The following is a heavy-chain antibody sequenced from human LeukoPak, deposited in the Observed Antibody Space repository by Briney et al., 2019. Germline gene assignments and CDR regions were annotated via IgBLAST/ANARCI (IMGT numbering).Heavy chain of an antibody. CDR2: INSDGSSI. D-gene: IGHD3-9*01. J-gene: IGHJ3*02. Sequence: GGSLRLSCAASGFTFSNAWMTWVRQAPGKGLVWVSRINSDGSSISYVDSVKGRLTISRDNAKNTLYLQLNSLRAEDTAVYYCATSDWFAAFHIWGQGTMVTVSS. CDR1: GFTFSNAW. CDR3: ATSDWFAAFHI. V-gene: IGHV3-74*01.